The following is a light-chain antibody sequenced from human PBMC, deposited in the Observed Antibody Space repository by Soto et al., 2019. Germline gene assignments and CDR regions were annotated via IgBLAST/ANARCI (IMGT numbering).Light chain of an antibody. CDR3: QQYYSTPRT. CDR1: QSVLYSSNNKNY. V-gene: IGKV4-1*01. CDR2: RAS. J-gene: IGKJ1*01. Sequence: DIVMTQSPDSLAVSLGERATINCKSSQSVLYSSNNKNYLAWYQQNPGQPPKLLIYRASTRESGVPDRFSGSGSGTDFTLTISSLQAEDVAVYYCQQYYSTPRTFGQGTKVEIK.